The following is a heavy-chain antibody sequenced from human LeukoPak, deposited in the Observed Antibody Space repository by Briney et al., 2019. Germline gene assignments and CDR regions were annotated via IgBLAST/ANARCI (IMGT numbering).Heavy chain of an antibody. CDR1: GGSISSSSYY. CDR2: IYYSGST. CDR3: TGAYIVATMFVP. Sequence: PSETLSLTCTVSGGSISSSSYYWGWIRQPPGKGLEWIGSIYYSGSTYYNPSLKSRVTISVDTFKNQFSLKLGSVSAADTAVYYCTGAYIVATMFVPWGQGTLVTVSS. J-gene: IGHJ5*02. D-gene: IGHD5-12*01. V-gene: IGHV4-39*01.